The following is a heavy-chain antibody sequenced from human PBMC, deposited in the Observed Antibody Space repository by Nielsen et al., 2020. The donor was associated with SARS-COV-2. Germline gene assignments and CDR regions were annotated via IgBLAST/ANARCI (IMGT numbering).Heavy chain of an antibody. J-gene: IGHJ6*02. V-gene: IGHV3-48*01. CDR3: ARDDYYGMDV. Sequence: GGSLRLSCAASGFMFSRSGMHWVRQAPGKGLEWVSYISGSSSSTYYADSVKGRFTISRDNANNSLHLQTNSLRVDDTAVYFCARDDYYGMDVWGPGTTVSVSS. CDR1: GFMFSRSG. CDR2: ISGSSSST.